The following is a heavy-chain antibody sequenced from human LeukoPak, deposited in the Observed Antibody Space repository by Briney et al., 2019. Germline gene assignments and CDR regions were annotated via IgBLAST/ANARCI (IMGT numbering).Heavy chain of an antibody. D-gene: IGHD3-3*01. V-gene: IGHV3-11*01. CDR3: AREKYDFWSGYYTDYYYGMDV. CDR2: ISSSGSTI. J-gene: IGHJ6*02. Sequence: GGSLRLSCAASGFTFSDYYMSWIRQAPGKGLEWVSYISSSGSTIYYADSVKGRFTISRDNAKNSLYLQMNSLRAEDTAVYYCAREKYDFWSGYYTDYYYGMDVRGQGTTVTVSS. CDR1: GFTFSDYY.